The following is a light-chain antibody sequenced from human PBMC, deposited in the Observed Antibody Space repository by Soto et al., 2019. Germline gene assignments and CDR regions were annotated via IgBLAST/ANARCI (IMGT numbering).Light chain of an antibody. V-gene: IGKV3-20*01. CDR3: QQYGTSRDYT. J-gene: IGKJ2*01. CDR2: GAS. CDR1: HSVSSNY. Sequence: EIVMTQSPGTLSLSPVERSTLSCRASHSVSSNYLAWYQQKPGQAPRVLIYGASTRATGIPDRFTGSGSGTDFTLTISSLEPEDFAVYYCQQYGTSRDYTFGQGTKVDI.